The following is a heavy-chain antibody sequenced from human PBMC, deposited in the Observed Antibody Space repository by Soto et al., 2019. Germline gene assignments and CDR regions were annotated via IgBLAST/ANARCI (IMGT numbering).Heavy chain of an antibody. D-gene: IGHD6-19*01. V-gene: IGHV4-34*01. CDR3: ARAVPVAADFDY. CDR2: INHSGST. J-gene: IGHJ4*02. Sequence: SETLSLTCAVYGGSFSGYYWSWIRQPPGKGLEWIGEINHSGSTNYNPSLKSRVTISVDTSKNQFSLKLSSLRSEDTAVYYCARAVPVAADFDYWGQGTLVPVSS. CDR1: GGSFSGYY.